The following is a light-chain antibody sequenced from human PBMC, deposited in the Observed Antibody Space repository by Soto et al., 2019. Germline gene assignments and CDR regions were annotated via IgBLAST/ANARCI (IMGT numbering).Light chain of an antibody. J-gene: IGKJ5*01. CDR1: QSISNR. CDR2: KAS. Sequence: NRMKHSPSTLSASVGDGVTITCRASQSISNRLAWYQQRPGKAPKLLISKASSLESGVPSRFSGSGSGTEFSLTISSLQPDDFATYYCQQYKAYSYTLGQGTRPEIK. V-gene: IGKV1-5*03. CDR3: QQYKAYSYT.